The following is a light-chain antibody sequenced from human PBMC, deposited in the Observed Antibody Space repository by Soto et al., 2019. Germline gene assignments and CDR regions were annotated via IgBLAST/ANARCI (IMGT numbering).Light chain of an antibody. CDR1: QSVSSF. Sequence: EIVLTQSPSTLSLSPGERATISCKASQSVSSFLAWYQQKPGQAPRLLIYDVSSKATGSPTRFSGSGSGTDFTLTISSLQPEDFADYYCQQRNNWPLTFGGGTKVEIK. CDR3: QQRNNWPLT. CDR2: DVS. V-gene: IGKV3-11*01. J-gene: IGKJ4*01.